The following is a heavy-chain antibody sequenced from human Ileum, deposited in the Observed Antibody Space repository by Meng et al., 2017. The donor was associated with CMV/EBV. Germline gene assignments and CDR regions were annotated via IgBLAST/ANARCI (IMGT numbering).Heavy chain of an antibody. CDR1: GFTFSGFW. Sequence: GESLKISCEASGFTFSGFWMTWVRLAPGKGLEWVACLNQAGTDKYYVDSAKGRFTISRDNAKNSLYLQMNSLRAEDTAVYYCASIGDGYMRADSNGMGVWGQGTTVTVSS. J-gene: IGHJ6*02. V-gene: IGHV3-7*01. CDR2: LNQAGTDK. D-gene: IGHD5-24*01. CDR3: ASIGDGYMRADSNGMGV.